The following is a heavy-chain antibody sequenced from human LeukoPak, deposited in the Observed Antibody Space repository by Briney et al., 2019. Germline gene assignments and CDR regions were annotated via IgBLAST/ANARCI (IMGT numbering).Heavy chain of an antibody. V-gene: IGHV3-13*01. Sequence: GGSLRLSCAASGFTFSKDDFHWVRQAPGKGLEWVAAIGVTGDTYYADSVKGRFTISREDAANSLYLQMRSLGAGDTALYYCTKEFCGSRAACAGGSYYDFWGRGALVSVSS. J-gene: IGHJ2*01. CDR1: GFTFSKDD. D-gene: IGHD2-15*01. CDR2: IGVTGDT. CDR3: TKEFCGSRAACAGGSYYDF.